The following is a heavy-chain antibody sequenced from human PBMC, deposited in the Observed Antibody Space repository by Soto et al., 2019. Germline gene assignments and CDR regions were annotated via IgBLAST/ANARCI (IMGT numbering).Heavy chain of an antibody. CDR3: ATRIFGVEY. CDR2: ISGTSPST. J-gene: IGHJ4*02. Sequence: EVQLLESGGGLVQPGGSLRLSCAASGFTFSAYAMSWVRRAPGKGLEWVSAISGTSPSTYYADSVQWRFSISTDSSRKPLFLQMNTLRAEDTAVYFCATRIFGVEYWGQGTLVTVSS. D-gene: IGHD3-3*01. CDR1: GFTFSAYA. V-gene: IGHV3-23*01.